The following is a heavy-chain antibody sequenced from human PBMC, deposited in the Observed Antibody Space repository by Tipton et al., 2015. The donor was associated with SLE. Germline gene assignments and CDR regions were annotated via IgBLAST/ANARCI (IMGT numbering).Heavy chain of an antibody. CDR3: AKDLPDSDYYDSTGYYPPYYGMDV. V-gene: IGHV3-23*01. Sequence: SLRLSCAASGFTFSSYAMSWVRQAPGKGLEWVSGISGSGGRTDYADSVKGRFTISRDNSKNTLYLQMNSLRADDTAAYYCAKDLPDSDYYDSTGYYPPYYGMDVWGQGTTVTVSS. CDR1: GFTFSSYA. J-gene: IGHJ6*02. D-gene: IGHD3-22*01. CDR2: ISGSGGRT.